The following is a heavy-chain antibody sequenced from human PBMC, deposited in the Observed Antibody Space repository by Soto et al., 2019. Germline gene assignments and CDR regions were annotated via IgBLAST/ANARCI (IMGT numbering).Heavy chain of an antibody. Sequence: VKVSCKASGYTFTGYYMHWVRQAPGQGLEWMGWINPNTGGTNYAQKFQGRVTMTRDTSITTAYMELSRLRSDDTAVYYCAXXXYYDILTGYSRNAFDIWGQGTMVTVSS. CDR3: AXXXYYDILTGYSRNAFDI. CDR2: INPNTGGT. J-gene: IGHJ3*02. D-gene: IGHD3-9*01. V-gene: IGHV1-2*02. CDR1: GYTFTGYY.